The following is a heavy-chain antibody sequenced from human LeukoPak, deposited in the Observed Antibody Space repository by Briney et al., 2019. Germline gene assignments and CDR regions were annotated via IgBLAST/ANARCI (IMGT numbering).Heavy chain of an antibody. D-gene: IGHD4-17*01. CDR3: AKHQDSYADSLFAS. CDR1: GFTFSNYA. J-gene: IGHJ4*02. V-gene: IGHV3-23*01. CDR2: INPTGANT. Sequence: GGSLRLSCAASGFTFSNYAVNWVRQAPGKGLEWVSAINPTGANTYYADSVKGRFTISRDNSKDTMYLQMSSLRVDDTAVYYCAKHQDSYADSLFASWGQGTLVNVSS.